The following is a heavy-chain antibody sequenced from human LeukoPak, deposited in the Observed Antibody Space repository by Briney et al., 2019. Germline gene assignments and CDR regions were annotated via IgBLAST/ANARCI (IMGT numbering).Heavy chain of an antibody. Sequence: GGSLRLSCAVSGITLSNYGMSWVRQAPGKGLEWLSYISHSGSNLDYAESVRGRFTISRDNANHSLYLQINSLRAEDTAVYYCARGDSSGAPDYWGQETLVTVSS. V-gene: IGHV3-11*01. CDR1: GITLSNYG. J-gene: IGHJ4*02. CDR2: ISHSGSNL. CDR3: ARGDSSGAPDY. D-gene: IGHD3-22*01.